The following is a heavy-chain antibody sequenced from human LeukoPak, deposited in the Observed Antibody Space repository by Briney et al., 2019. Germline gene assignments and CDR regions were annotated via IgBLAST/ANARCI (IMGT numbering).Heavy chain of an antibody. J-gene: IGHJ3*02. CDR1: GGSISSSSYY. D-gene: IGHD2-15*01. CDR2: IYYSGTT. Sequence: SETLSLTCTVSGGSISSSSYYWGWIRQPPGKGLEWIGTIYYSGTTYYNPSLKSRVTISVDTSKNQFSLKLSSVTAADTAVYYCARLYCSGGTCYSDRGASDIWGQGTMVTVSS. V-gene: IGHV4-39*07. CDR3: ARLYCSGGTCYSDRGASDI.